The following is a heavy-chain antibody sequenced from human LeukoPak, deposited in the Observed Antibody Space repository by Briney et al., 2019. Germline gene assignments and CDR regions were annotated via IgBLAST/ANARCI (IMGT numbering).Heavy chain of an antibody. J-gene: IGHJ3*02. CDR1: KLTLSNYC. V-gene: IGHV3-7*03. CDR3: AKLRRSGSYDAFDI. CDR2: IKRDGAET. D-gene: IGHD3-10*02. Sequence: GGSLRLSCAASKLTLSNYCMTWVRQGPGKGLEWVATIKRDGAETYYVDSVRGRFTISRDNAENSVYLRMNSLRDEGTAVYYCAKLRRSGSYDAFDIWGQGTMVTVSS.